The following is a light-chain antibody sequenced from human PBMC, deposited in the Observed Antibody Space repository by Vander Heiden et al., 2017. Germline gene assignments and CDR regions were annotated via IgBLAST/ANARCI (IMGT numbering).Light chain of an antibody. J-gene: IGKJ3*01. Sequence: DIQMTQSPSSLSASVGDRVTITCRASQSISNYLNWYQQKPGKAPKLLIYTASSLERGVPSRFSGSGSGTDFSHTISSLQPEDFATFYCQQSYNTPLTFGPGTRVDI. V-gene: IGKV1-39*01. CDR3: QQSYNTPLT. CDR1: QSISNY. CDR2: TAS.